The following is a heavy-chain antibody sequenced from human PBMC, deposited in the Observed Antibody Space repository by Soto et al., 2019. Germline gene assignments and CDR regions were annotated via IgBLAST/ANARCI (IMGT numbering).Heavy chain of an antibody. CDR1: GGSISSGGYS. V-gene: IGHV4-30-2*01. Sequence: QLQLQESGSGLVKPSQTLSLTCAVSGGSISSGGYSWSWIRQPPGKGLEWIGYIYHSGSTYYNPSLKSRVTISVDRSKNQFSLKLSSVTAADTAVYYCARDPGYCSGGSCYFYGMDVWGQGTTVTVSS. J-gene: IGHJ6*02. CDR2: IYHSGST. CDR3: ARDPGYCSGGSCYFYGMDV. D-gene: IGHD2-15*01.